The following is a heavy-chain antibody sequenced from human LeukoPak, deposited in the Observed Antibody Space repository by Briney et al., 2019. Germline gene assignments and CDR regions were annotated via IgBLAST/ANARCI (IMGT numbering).Heavy chain of an antibody. Sequence: ASLKGSCKVFGYTRIQLSVPWLRHAPVNALVWMGGFDPEDGETIYAQKFQGRVTMTEDTSTDTAYMELSSLRSEDTAVYYCATVLNYDSSGPLDYWGQGTLVTVSS. V-gene: IGHV1-24*01. D-gene: IGHD3-22*01. J-gene: IGHJ4*02. CDR3: ATVLNYDSSGPLDY. CDR2: FDPEDGET. CDR1: GYTRIQLS.